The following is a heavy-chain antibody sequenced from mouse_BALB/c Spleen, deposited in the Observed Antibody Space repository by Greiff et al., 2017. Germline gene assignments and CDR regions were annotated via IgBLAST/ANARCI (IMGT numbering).Heavy chain of an antibody. CDR3: ARGYGNWYFEV. D-gene: IGHD2-10*02. CDR2: ILPGSGST. Sequence: QVQLQQSGAELMKPGASVKISCKATGYTFSSYWIEWVKQRPGHGLEWIGEILPGSGSTNYNEKFKGKATFTADTSSNTAYMQLSSLTSEDSAVYYCARGYGNWYFEVWGAGTTVTVSS. CDR1: GYTFSSYW. J-gene: IGHJ1*01. V-gene: IGHV1-9*01.